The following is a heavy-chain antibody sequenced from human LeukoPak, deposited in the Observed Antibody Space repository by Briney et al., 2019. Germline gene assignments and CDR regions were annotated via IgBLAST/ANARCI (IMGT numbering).Heavy chain of an antibody. D-gene: IGHD3-3*01. J-gene: IGHJ6*04. Sequence: GASVKVSCKASGYTFTSYGISWVRQAPRQGLEWMGWISAYNGNTNYAQKLQGRVTMTTDTSTSTAYMELRSLRSDDTAVYYCARVSVGVTIFGVVIISSVDVWGKGTTVTVSS. CDR2: ISAYNGNT. V-gene: IGHV1-18*01. CDR3: ARVSVGVTIFGVVIISSVDV. CDR1: GYTFTSYG.